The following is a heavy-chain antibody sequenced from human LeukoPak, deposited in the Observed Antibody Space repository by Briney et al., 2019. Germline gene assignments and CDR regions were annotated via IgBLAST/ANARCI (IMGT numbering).Heavy chain of an antibody. D-gene: IGHD6-6*01. CDR2: IRSKAYGGTT. J-gene: IGHJ4*02. Sequence: PGGSLRLSCTASGFTFGDYAMSCVRQAPGKGLEWVGFIRSKAYGGTTEYAASVKGRFTISRDDSKSIAYLQMNSLKTEGTAVYYCTRVGSSSSFDYWGQGTLVTVSS. CDR1: GFTFGDYA. CDR3: TRVGSSSSFDY. V-gene: IGHV3-49*04.